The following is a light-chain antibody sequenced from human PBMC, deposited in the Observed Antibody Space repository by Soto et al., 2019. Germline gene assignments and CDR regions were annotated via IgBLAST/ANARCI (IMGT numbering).Light chain of an antibody. CDR3: QQYGSSPYT. Sequence: ENVLTQSPGTLSLSPGERATLSCRASQSVSTNYLAWYQHQPGQAPRLLISAASSSAISIPDRFSDSGFVTDFTLTISRLKPEDLAVYYCQQYGSSPYTFGQGTKLEIK. V-gene: IGKV3-20*01. J-gene: IGKJ2*01. CDR2: AAS. CDR1: QSVSTNY.